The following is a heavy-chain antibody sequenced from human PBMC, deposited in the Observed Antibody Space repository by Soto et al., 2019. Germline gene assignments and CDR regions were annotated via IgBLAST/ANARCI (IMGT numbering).Heavy chain of an antibody. V-gene: IGHV4-30-2*01. Sequence: QLQLQESGSGLVKPSQTLSLTCAVSGGSISSGGYSWSWIRQPPGQGLEWIGYIYDSGSTYYNPSVKSRVAISVDRSKNQFSLKLSSVTAADTAVYYCAREVVVVVAATHYYYGMDVWGQGTTVTVSS. CDR3: AREVVVVVAATHYYYGMDV. J-gene: IGHJ6*02. CDR1: GGSISSGGYS. D-gene: IGHD2-15*01. CDR2: IYDSGST.